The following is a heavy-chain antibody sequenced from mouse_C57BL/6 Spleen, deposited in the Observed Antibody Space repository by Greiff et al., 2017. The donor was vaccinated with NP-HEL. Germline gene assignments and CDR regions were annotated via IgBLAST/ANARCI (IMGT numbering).Heavy chain of an antibody. J-gene: IGHJ4*01. Sequence: VQLQESGPELVKPGASVKISCKASGYAFSSSWMNWVKQRPGKGLEWIGRIYPGDGDTNYNGKFKGKATLTSDKSSSTAYMQLSSLTSEDSAVYFCSSYSFDYWGQGTSVTVSS. CDR1: GYAFSSSW. V-gene: IGHV1-82*01. CDR3: SSYSFDY. D-gene: IGHD2-1*01. CDR2: IYPGDGDT.